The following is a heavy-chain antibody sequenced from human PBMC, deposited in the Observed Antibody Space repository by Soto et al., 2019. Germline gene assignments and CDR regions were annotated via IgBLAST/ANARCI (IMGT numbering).Heavy chain of an antibody. J-gene: IGHJ5*02. CDR2: INHSGST. CDR1: GGSFSGYY. CDR3: ARGRRDIRGLFDP. D-gene: IGHD5-12*01. V-gene: IGHV4-34*01. Sequence: QVQLQQWGAGLLKPSETLSLTCAVYGGSFSGYYWSWIRQPPGKGLEWIGEINHSGSTNYNPSLKIRVTISVDTSKNQFSLKLSSVTAADTAVYYCARGRRDIRGLFDPWGQGTLVTVSS.